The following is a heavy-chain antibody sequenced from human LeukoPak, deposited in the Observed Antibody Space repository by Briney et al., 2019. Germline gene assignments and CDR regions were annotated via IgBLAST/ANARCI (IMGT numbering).Heavy chain of an antibody. CDR1: GFTFSDYY. CDR2: ISSSDSTI. J-gene: IGHJ4*02. V-gene: IGHV3-11*04. D-gene: IGHD2-2*01. Sequence: GGSLRLSCAGPGFTFSDYYTSWIRQAPGKGLEWVSYISSSDSTIYYTDSVKGRFTVSRDNAKNSLYLQMNSLRADDTAVYYCARADCSSTSCYELDYWGQGALVTVSS. CDR3: ARADCSSTSCYELDY.